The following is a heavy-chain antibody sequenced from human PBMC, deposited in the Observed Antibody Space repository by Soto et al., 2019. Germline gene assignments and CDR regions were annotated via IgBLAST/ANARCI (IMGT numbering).Heavy chain of an antibody. CDR2: IIPIFGTP. CDR1: GGSFSSYA. V-gene: IGHV1-69*13. D-gene: IGHD3-10*01. J-gene: IGHJ4*02. Sequence: SVKVSCKASGGSFSSYAISWVRQAPGQGLEWMGGIIPIFGTPSYAQKFQGRVTITAEESTSTAYMELSSLRSEDTAVYYCAREYRSSYGRFDNCGQRTLVAVSS. CDR3: AREYRSSYGRFDN.